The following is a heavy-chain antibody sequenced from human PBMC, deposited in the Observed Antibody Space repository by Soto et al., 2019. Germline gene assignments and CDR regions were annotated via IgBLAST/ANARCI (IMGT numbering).Heavy chain of an antibody. CDR2: IIPIYGTA. J-gene: IGHJ4*02. V-gene: IGHV1-69*12. D-gene: IGHD4-17*01. Sequence: QVQLVQSGAEVKKPGSSVKVSCKASGGTFSSYAISWVRQAPGQGLEWMGGIIPIYGTANYAQKFQGRVTITADESTSTAYMQLSSLRSEDTAVYYCARTLTHYGDLRGYFDYWGQGTLVTVSS. CDR1: GGTFSSYA. CDR3: ARTLTHYGDLRGYFDY.